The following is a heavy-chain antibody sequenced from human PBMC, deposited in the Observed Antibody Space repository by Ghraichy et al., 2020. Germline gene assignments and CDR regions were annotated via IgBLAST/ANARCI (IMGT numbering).Heavy chain of an antibody. CDR1: GFSFKNFW. Sequence: GGSLRLSCAASGFSFKNFWMGWVRQAPGKGLEWVANTNQDGSEKHYVDSVKGRFTVSRDNADNSLFLQMNNLRVDDTAVYYCVSQYSTPSNYWGQGTLVTVSS. J-gene: IGHJ4*02. CDR3: VSQYSTPSNY. D-gene: IGHD6-6*01. V-gene: IGHV3-7*05. CDR2: TNQDGSEK.